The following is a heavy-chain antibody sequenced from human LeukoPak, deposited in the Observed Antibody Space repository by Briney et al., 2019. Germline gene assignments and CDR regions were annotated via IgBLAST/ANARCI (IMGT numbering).Heavy chain of an antibody. D-gene: IGHD4/OR15-4a*01. CDR3: ARDLRAKY. CDR1: GGSISPFY. J-gene: IGHJ1*01. CDR2: VHHSGRT. Sequence: SETLSLTCTVSGGSISPFYWNWIRQAPGKGLEWIGYVHHSGRTNSNPSLGSRVTMSVDTSTSQLSLNLTSVTTADTAVYFCARDLRAKYWGQGTLVFVSS. V-gene: IGHV4-59*01.